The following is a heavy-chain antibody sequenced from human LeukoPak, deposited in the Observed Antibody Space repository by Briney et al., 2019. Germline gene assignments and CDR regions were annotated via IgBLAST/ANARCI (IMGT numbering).Heavy chain of an antibody. CDR1: GGTFSSYA. V-gene: IGHV1-69*05. D-gene: IGHD5-18*01. Sequence: GASVKVSCKASGGTFSSYAIIWVRQAPGQGLEWMGGIIPIFGTANYAQKFQGRVTITTDESTSTAYMELSSLRSEDTAVYYCARERGYSYGYNYWGQGTLVTVSS. J-gene: IGHJ4*02. CDR3: ARERGYSYGYNY. CDR2: IIPIFGTA.